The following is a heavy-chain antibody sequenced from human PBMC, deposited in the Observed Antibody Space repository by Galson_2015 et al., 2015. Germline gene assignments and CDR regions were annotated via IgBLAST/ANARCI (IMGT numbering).Heavy chain of an antibody. CDR1: GFTVSSNY. Sequence: SLRLSCAASGFTVSSNYMSWVRQAPGKGLEWVSVIYSGGSTYYADSVKGRFTISRDNSKNTPYLQMNSLRAEDTAVYYCAARETADYWGQGTLVTVSS. CDR3: AARETADY. J-gene: IGHJ4*02. CDR2: IYSGGST. V-gene: IGHV3-53*01. D-gene: IGHD2-21*02.